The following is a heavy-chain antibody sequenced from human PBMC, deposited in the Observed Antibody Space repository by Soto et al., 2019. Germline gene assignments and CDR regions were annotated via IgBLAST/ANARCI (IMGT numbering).Heavy chain of an antibody. Sequence: GAPVEGSCKASGFTFTSYYMPSVRQAPGQRLEWMGIINPSGGSTSYAQKFQGRVTISKDTSKNQVVLTMTNMDPVDTATYYCARSTYYYDSSGYGFYYFDYWGQGTLVTVSS. CDR3: ARSTYYYDSSGYGFYYFDY. D-gene: IGHD3-22*01. CDR2: INPSGGST. V-gene: IGHV1-46*01. CDR1: GFTFTSYY. J-gene: IGHJ4*02.